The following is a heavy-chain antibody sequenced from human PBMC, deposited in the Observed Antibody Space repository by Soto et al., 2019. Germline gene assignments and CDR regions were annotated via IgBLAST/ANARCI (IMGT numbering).Heavy chain of an antibody. J-gene: IGHJ4*02. Sequence: GGSLRLSCAASGFTFSSYDMHWVRQATGKGLEWVSAIGTAGDTYYPGSVKGRFTISRENAKNSLYLQMNSLRAEDTAVYYCARVSEVYSSGWLYYFDYWGQGTLVTVSS. CDR1: GFTFSSYD. CDR3: ARVSEVYSSGWLYYFDY. CDR2: IGTAGDT. D-gene: IGHD6-19*01. V-gene: IGHV3-13*01.